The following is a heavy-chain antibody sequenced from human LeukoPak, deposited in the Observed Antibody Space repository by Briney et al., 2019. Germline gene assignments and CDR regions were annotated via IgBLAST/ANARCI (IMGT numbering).Heavy chain of an antibody. V-gene: IGHV4-34*01. J-gene: IGHJ6*02. CDR2: INHSGST. D-gene: IGHD4-17*01. Sequence: PSETLSLTCAVYGGSFSGYYWSWIRQPPGKGLEWIGEINHSGSTNYNPSLKSRVTISVDTSKKQFSLKLSSVTAADTAVYYCARYGDDYYYGMNVWVQGTTVTVSS. CDR3: ARYGDDYYYGMNV. CDR1: GGSFSGYY.